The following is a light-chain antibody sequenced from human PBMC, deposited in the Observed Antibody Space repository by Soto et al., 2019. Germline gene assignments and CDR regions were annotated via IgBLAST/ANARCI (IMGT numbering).Light chain of an antibody. Sequence: EIVLTQSPGTLSLSPGERATLSCRASQSVAKNFLACYQQKPGQAPRLLIYGASSKASGIPDRFSGSGSGTDFTLTISRLEPEDFAVFYCHQYASSPLTFGGGTKVEI. J-gene: IGKJ4*01. CDR3: HQYASSPLT. V-gene: IGKV3-20*01. CDR1: QSVAKNF. CDR2: GAS.